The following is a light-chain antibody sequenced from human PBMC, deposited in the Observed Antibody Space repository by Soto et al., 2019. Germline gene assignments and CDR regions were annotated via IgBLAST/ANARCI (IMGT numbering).Light chain of an antibody. J-gene: IGKJ1*01. Sequence: IQMTQSPSSFSASTGDRVTITCRASEGISSYLAWYQQKPGKAPKLLIYGASTLQTGVPSRFSGGGSGTDFTLTISGLQSEDFAIYNCQQYFSYPWTFGQGTKVDIK. CDR2: GAS. CDR1: EGISSY. CDR3: QQYFSYPWT. V-gene: IGKV1-8*01.